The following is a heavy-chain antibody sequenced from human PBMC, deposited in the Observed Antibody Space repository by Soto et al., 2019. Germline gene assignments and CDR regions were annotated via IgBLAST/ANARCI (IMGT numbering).Heavy chain of an antibody. J-gene: IGHJ4*01. CDR1: RFTFSSYS. D-gene: IGHD6-19*01. Sequence: LRLSCAASRFTFSSYSMNWVRQAPGKGLEWVANIKQDGSEKYFVDSVRGRFTLSRDNAKNSLQLQLNSLRAEDTAIYFCARVAYFNGWIFDYWGQGTLVTVSS. CDR3: ARVAYFNGWIFDY. CDR2: IKQDGSEK. V-gene: IGHV3-7*01.